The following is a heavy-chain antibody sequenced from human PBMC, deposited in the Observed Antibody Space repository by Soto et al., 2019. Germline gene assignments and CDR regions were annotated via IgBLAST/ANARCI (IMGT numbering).Heavy chain of an antibody. CDR1: GFSLTTSGVG. CDR2: LYWDDDK. CDR3: AHSSGRSGDY. J-gene: IGHJ4*02. V-gene: IGHV2-5*02. Sequence: QITLKESGPTLVKPTQTLTLTCTFSGFSLTTSGVGVGWIRQPPGKALEWLALLYWDDDKRYSPSLKSRLTITMDTSNNPVVLTMTNMDPMGTGSYYCAHSSGRSGDYWGQGTLVTVSS. D-gene: IGHD3-10*01.